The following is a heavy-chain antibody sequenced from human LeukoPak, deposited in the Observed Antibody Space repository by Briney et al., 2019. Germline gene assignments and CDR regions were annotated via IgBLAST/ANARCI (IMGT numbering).Heavy chain of an antibody. Sequence: SETLSLTCTVSGGSISSYYWSWIRQPPGKGLEWIGYIYYSGSTNYNPSLKSRVTVSVDTSKNQFSLKLRSVTAADTAVYYCARLGGLRYDAFDIWGQGTMVTVSS. CDR1: GGSISSYY. J-gene: IGHJ3*02. CDR3: ARLGGLRYDAFDI. CDR2: IYYSGST. D-gene: IGHD3-9*01. V-gene: IGHV4-59*08.